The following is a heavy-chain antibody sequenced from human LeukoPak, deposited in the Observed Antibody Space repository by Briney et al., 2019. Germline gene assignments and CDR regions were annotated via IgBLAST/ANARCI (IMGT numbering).Heavy chain of an antibody. CDR3: ARATGKDILTGRKLDY. J-gene: IGHJ4*02. Sequence: ASEKVSCKASGYTFTSYDINWVRQATGQGLEWMGWMNPNSGNTGYAQKFQGRVTMTRNTSISIAYMELSSLRSEDTAVYHCARATGKDILTGRKLDYWGQGTLVTVSS. V-gene: IGHV1-8*01. CDR2: MNPNSGNT. CDR1: GYTFTSYD. D-gene: IGHD3-9*01.